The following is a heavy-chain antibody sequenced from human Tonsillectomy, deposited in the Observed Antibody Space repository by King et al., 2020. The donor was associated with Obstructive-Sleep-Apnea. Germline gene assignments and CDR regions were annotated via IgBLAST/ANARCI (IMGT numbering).Heavy chain of an antibody. CDR3: ARLPWLVVADDY. Sequence: QLQESGPGLVKPSETLSLTCTVSGGSISSSNYYWAWIRQPPGKGLEWIGSIYDSGSTYYSPSLKRRLTISVDTSKNLFSLNLNSVTATDTAVYYCARLPWLVVADDYWGQGTLVTVSS. CDR2: IYDSGST. V-gene: IGHV4-39*01. CDR1: GGSISSSNYY. J-gene: IGHJ4*02. D-gene: IGHD2-15*01.